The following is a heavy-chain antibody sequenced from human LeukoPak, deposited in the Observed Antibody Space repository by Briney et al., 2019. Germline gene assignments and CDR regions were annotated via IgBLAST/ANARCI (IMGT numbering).Heavy chain of an antibody. CDR3: ARRVVYCSSTSCPYYYYYYMDV. D-gene: IGHD2-2*01. CDR2: IYYSGST. J-gene: IGHJ6*03. Sequence: SETLSLTCTVSGYSISSGYYWGWIRQPPGKGLEWIGSIYYSGSTYYNPSLKSRVTISVDTSKNQFSLKLSSVTAADTAVYYCARRVVYCSSTSCPYYYYYYMDVWGKGTTVTISS. V-gene: IGHV4-38-2*02. CDR1: GYSISSGYY.